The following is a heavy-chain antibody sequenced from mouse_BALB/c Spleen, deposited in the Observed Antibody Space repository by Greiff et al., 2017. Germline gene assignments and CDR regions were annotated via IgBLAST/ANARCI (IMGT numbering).Heavy chain of an antibody. V-gene: IGHV2-9*02. CDR2: IWAGGST. D-gene: IGHD2-1*01. Sequence: VKLMESGPGLVAPSQSLSITCTVSGFSLTSYGVHWVRQPPGKGLEWLGVIWAGGSTNYNSALMSRLSISKDNSKSQVFLKMNSLQTDDTAMYYCASYYGNYGYFDVWGAGTTVTVSS. J-gene: IGHJ1*01. CDR1: GFSLTSYG. CDR3: ASYYGNYGYFDV.